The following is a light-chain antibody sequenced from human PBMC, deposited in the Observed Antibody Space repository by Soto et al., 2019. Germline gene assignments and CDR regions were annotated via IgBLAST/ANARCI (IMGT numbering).Light chain of an antibody. CDR2: AAS. Sequence: DIQLTQSPSFLSASVGDRVTITCRASQGISSYLAWYQQKSGKAPKLLIYAASTLQRGVPSRFSGSGSGTEFTLTISSLQPEDFATYYCQQLHSYPLTFGGGTKVEIK. CDR1: QGISSY. CDR3: QQLHSYPLT. V-gene: IGKV1-9*01. J-gene: IGKJ4*01.